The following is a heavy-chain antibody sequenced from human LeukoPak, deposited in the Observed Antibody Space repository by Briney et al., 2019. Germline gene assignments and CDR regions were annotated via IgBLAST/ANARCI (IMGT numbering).Heavy chain of an antibody. CDR3: VKDRSSSWYSFDY. V-gene: IGHV3-30-3*01. J-gene: IGHJ4*02. Sequence: PGGSLRLSCAASGFTFSSYAMHWVRQAPGKGLEWVAVISYVGSNKYYADSVKGRFTISRDNAKNSLYLQMNSLRPEDTALYYCVKDRSSSWYSFDYWGQGILVTVSS. D-gene: IGHD6-13*01. CDR1: GFTFSSYA. CDR2: ISYVGSNK.